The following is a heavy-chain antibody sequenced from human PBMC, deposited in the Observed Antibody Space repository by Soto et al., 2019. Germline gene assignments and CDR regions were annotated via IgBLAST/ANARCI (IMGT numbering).Heavy chain of an antibody. Sequence: QVQLVQSGAEVKKPGSSVKVSCKASGGPFNSYSMIWVRQAPGQGLEWMGGIIPLSGTASYPQKFQGRVTITADESTTTTCMELRSLRSEDTAVYYCARESGYSYGYSGFDIWGQGTLVTISA. CDR1: GGPFNSYS. D-gene: IGHD5-18*01. J-gene: IGHJ3*02. CDR2: IIPLSGTA. CDR3: ARESGYSYGYSGFDI. V-gene: IGHV1-69*01.